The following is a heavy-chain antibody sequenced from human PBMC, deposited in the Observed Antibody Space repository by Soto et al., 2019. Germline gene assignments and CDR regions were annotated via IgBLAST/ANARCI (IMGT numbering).Heavy chain of an antibody. CDR1: GFTFSSYG. Sequence: QVQLVESGGGVVQPGRSLRLSCAASGFTFSSYGMHWVRQAPGKGLEWVAVIWYDGSNKYYADSVKGRFTISRDNSKNTLYLQMNSLRAEETAVYYCARDTGYSYGYGDYWGQGTLVTVSS. CDR3: ARDTGYSYGYGDY. J-gene: IGHJ4*02. V-gene: IGHV3-33*01. CDR2: IWYDGSNK. D-gene: IGHD5-18*01.